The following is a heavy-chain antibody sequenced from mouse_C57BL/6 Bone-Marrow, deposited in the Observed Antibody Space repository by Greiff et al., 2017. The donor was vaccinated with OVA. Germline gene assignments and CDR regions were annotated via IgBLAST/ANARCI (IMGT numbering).Heavy chain of an antibody. CDR1: GFSFNTYA. CDR3: VRLLRGYFDV. J-gene: IGHJ1*03. V-gene: IGHV10-1*01. CDR2: IRSKSNNYAT. Sequence: EVHLVESGGGLVQPKGSLKLSCAASGFSFNTYAMNWVRQAPGKGLEWVARIRSKSNNYATYYADSVKDRFTISRDDSESMLYLQMNNLKTEDTAMYYCVRLLRGYFDVWGTGTTVTVSS.